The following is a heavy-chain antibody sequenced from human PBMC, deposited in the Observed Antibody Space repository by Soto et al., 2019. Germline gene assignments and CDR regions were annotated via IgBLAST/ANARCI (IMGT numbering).Heavy chain of an antibody. Sequence: GGSLRLSCAASGFTFSSYSMNWVRQAPGKGLEWVSSISSSSSTTYADSVKGRFTISRDNAKNTLFLQMNSLRADDTAVYYCVRDDVGVGIESWGLGTLVTVSS. CDR2: ISSSSST. V-gene: IGHV3-21*01. D-gene: IGHD1-26*01. J-gene: IGHJ5*01. CDR3: VRDDVGVGIES. CDR1: GFTFSSYS.